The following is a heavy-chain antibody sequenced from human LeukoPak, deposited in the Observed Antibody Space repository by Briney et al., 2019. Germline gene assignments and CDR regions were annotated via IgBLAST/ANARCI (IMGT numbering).Heavy chain of an antibody. V-gene: IGHV1-8*01. D-gene: IGHD6-19*01. Sequence: ASVKVSCKACGYTLTSYDINWVRQATGQGLEWMGWMNPNSGNTGYAQKFQGRVTMTRNTSISTAYMEQSSLRSEDTAVYYCARSSVGSGWYGMGYWGQGTLVSVSS. J-gene: IGHJ4*02. CDR3: ARSSVGSGWYGMGY. CDR2: MNPNSGNT. CDR1: GYTLTSYD.